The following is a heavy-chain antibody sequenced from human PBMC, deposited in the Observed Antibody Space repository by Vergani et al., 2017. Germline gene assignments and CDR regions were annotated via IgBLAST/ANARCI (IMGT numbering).Heavy chain of an antibody. CDR3: AHIKLAVAGKGGFDY. CDR1: GFSLSTSGMC. CDR2: IDWDDDK. Sequence: QVTLRESGPALVKPTQTLTLTCTFSGFSLSTSGMCVSWIRQPPGKALEWLALIDWDDDKYYSTSLKTRLTISKDTSKNQVVLTMTNMDPVDTATYYCAHIKLAVAGKGGFDYWGQGTLVTVSS. J-gene: IGHJ4*02. V-gene: IGHV2-70*01. D-gene: IGHD6-19*01.